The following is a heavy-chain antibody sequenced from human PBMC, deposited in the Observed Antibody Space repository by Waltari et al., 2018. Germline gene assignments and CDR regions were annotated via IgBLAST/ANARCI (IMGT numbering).Heavy chain of an antibody. CDR2: INHSGST. J-gene: IGHJ4*02. V-gene: IGHV4-34*01. CDR1: GGSFSGYY. Sequence: QVQLQQWGAGLLKPSETLSLTCAVYGGSFSGYYWSWIRQPPGKGLEWIGEINHSGSTNYNPSLKSRVTISVDTSKNKFSMKLSSVTAADTAVYYCARGRYRAHLDYWGQGTLVTVSS. CDR3: ARGRYRAHLDY. D-gene: IGHD5-12*01.